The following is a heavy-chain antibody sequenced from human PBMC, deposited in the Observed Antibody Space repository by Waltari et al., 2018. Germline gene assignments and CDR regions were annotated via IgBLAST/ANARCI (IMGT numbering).Heavy chain of an antibody. CDR3: ARMGVAAAGIAFDI. V-gene: IGHV4-39*07. Sequence: QLQLQESGPGLVKPSETLSLTCTVSGGSISSSRYYWGWIRQPPGKGLEWIGSIYYSGSTYYNPSLKSRVTISVDTSKNQFSLKLSSVTAADTAVYYCARMGVAAAGIAFDIWGQGTMVTVSS. J-gene: IGHJ3*02. CDR2: IYYSGST. CDR1: GGSISSSRYY. D-gene: IGHD6-13*01.